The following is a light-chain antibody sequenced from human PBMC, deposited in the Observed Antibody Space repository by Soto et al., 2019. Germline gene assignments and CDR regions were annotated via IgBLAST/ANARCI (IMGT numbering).Light chain of an antibody. Sequence: QSVLTQPASVSGSPGQSIPISCTGNNSEIGGYNYVSWYQHHPGKAPKLIIFDVSNRPSGVSNPFSGSKSGNTASLTISGLQPEDEADYYCSSYTTSNTRQIVFGTGTKVTVL. CDR3: SSYTTSNTRQIV. CDR1: NSEIGGYNY. V-gene: IGLV2-14*03. J-gene: IGLJ1*01. CDR2: DVS.